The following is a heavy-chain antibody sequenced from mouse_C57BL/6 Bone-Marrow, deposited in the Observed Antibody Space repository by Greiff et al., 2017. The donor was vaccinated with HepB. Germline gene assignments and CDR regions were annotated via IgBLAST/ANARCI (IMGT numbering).Heavy chain of an antibody. CDR3: ARHDPYYYAMDY. CDR2: ISSGGSYT. J-gene: IGHJ4*01. V-gene: IGHV5-6*01. CDR1: GFTFSSYG. Sequence: VKVVESGGDLVKPGGSLKLSCAASGFTFSSYGMSWVRQTPDKRLEWVATISSGGSYTYYPDSVKGRFTISRDNAKNTLYLQMSSLKSEDTAMYYCARHDPYYYAMDYWGQGTSVTVSS.